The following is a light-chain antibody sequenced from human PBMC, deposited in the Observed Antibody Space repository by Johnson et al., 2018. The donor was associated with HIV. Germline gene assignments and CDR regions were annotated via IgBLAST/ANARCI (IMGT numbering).Light chain of an antibody. V-gene: IGLV1-51*02. J-gene: IGLJ1*01. CDR3: GTWDSSLSAGRYV. CDR2: END. Sequence: QSVLTQPPSVSAAPGQKVTISCSGSSYNIGNNLVSWYQQLPGSAPTLLIYENDKRPSGIPDRFSGSKSGTSATLGITGLQTGDEADYYCGTWDSSLSAGRYVFGTGTKVTVL. CDR1: SYNIGNNL.